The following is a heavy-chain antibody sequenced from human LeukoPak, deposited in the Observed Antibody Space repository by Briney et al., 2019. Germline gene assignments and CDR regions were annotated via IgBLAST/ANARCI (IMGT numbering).Heavy chain of an antibody. Sequence: GGSLRLSCAASGFTFSSYGMHWVRQAPGKGLEWAAVIWYDGSNKYYADSVKGRFTISRDNSKNTLYLQMNSLRAEDTAVYYCAKLGTLYDFWSGYYTPGNYYYYYYMDVWGKGTTVTVSS. CDR1: GFTFSSYG. D-gene: IGHD3-3*01. J-gene: IGHJ6*03. CDR2: IWYDGSNK. V-gene: IGHV3-33*06. CDR3: AKLGTLYDFWSGYYTPGNYYYYYYMDV.